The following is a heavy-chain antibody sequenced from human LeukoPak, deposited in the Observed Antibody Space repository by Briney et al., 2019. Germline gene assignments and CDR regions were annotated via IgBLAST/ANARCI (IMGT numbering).Heavy chain of an antibody. Sequence: GGSLRLSCAASGFTFRGYAMSWVRQAPGKGLEWVSAIVGGGGTTFYADSMKGRFTISRDNSKNTVSLQMNSLRAEDTAVYYCAKARLSTGWAYNDYWGQGTLVTVSS. CDR3: AKARLSTGWAYNDY. CDR2: IVGGGGTT. J-gene: IGHJ4*02. CDR1: GFTFRGYA. D-gene: IGHD6-19*01. V-gene: IGHV3-23*01.